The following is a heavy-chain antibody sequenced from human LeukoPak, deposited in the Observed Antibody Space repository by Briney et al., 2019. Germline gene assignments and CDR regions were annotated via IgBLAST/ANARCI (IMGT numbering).Heavy chain of an antibody. CDR3: ARDRSDFWSGYFIDP. Sequence: GGSLRLSCAASGFTFSDYYMSWIRQAPGKGLEWVSYISSSGSTIYYADSVKGRFTISRDNAKNSLYLQMNSLGAEDTAVYYCARDRSDFWSGYFIDPWGQGTLVTVSS. D-gene: IGHD3-3*01. CDR2: ISSSGSTI. CDR1: GFTFSDYY. J-gene: IGHJ5*02. V-gene: IGHV3-11*04.